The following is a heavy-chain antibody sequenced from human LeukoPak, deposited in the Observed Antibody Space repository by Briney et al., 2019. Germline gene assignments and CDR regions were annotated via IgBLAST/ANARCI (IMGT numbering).Heavy chain of an antibody. J-gene: IGHJ4*02. CDR1: GFTFSSYE. CDR3: AREGESYPDLDY. Sequence: GGSLRLSCAASGFTFSSYEMNWVRQAPGKGLEWVSYISSSGSTIYYADSVKGRFTISRDNAKNSLYLQMNSLRAEDTAVYYCAREGESYPDLDYGGQGTLVTVSA. D-gene: IGHD3-10*01. V-gene: IGHV3-48*03. CDR2: ISSSGSTI.